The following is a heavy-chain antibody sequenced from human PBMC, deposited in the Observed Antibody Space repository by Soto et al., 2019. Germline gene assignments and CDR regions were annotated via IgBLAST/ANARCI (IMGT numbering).Heavy chain of an antibody. CDR3: ARWGHPAVTAFDI. Sequence: SETLSLTCAVSGASVNDYYWNWVRQPLGKGLEWIGFIHYTGSRIFNPSLQSRVTMSVDVSQNQFSLRLTSVTAADTAIYYCARWGHPAVTAFDIWGQGTRVTVSS. V-gene: IGHV4-59*02. CDR2: IHYTGSR. CDR1: GASVNDYY. J-gene: IGHJ3*02. D-gene: IGHD3-16*01.